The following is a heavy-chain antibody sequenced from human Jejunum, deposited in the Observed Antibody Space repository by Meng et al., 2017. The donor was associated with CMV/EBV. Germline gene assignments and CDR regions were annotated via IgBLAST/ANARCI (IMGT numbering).Heavy chain of an antibody. J-gene: IGHJ4*02. CDR3: ARGDYDFWGGY. CDR1: GLNFRNYE. V-gene: IGHV3-48*03. D-gene: IGHD3-3*01. Sequence: SCTAAGLNFRNYELNWFRQAPGKGVEWIAYISSSGNDLNYADSVKGRFTISRDNAKNSLYLQMDSLRAEDTAVYYCARGDYDFWGGYWGQGTVVTVSS. CDR2: ISSSGNDL.